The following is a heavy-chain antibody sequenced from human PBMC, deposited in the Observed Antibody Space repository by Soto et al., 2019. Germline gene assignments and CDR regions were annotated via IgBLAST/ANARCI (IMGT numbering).Heavy chain of an antibody. CDR1: GYSFTSYG. V-gene: IGHV1-18*01. CDR2: ISAYNGNT. CDR3: ARGGYCSGGSCYSTDYYYGMDG. J-gene: IGHJ6*02. Sequence: GASVKVSCKASGYSFTSYGISWVRQAPGQGLEWMGWISAYNGNTKNAQKLQGRVTMTTDTSTSTAYMELRSLRSDDTAVYYCARGGYCSGGSCYSTDYYYGMDGWGQGTTVTVSS. D-gene: IGHD2-15*01.